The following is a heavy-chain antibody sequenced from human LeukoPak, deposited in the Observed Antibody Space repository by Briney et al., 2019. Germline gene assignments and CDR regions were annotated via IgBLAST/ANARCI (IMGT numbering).Heavy chain of an antibody. D-gene: IGHD1-26*01. CDR2: ISAYNDNT. V-gene: IGHV1-18*04. Sequence: ASVKVSCKASGYTFTGYYMHWVRQAPGQGLEWMGWISAYNDNTNYAQKLQGRVTMTTDTSTSTAYMELRSLRSDDTAVYYCARESQVGAFDYWGQGTLVTVSS. CDR1: GYTFTGYY. CDR3: ARESQVGAFDY. J-gene: IGHJ4*02.